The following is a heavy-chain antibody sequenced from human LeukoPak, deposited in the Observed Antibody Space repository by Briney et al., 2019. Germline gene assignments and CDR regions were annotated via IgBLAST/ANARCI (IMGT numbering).Heavy chain of an antibody. J-gene: IGHJ4*02. Sequence: SETLSLTCTVSGGSISSYYWSWIRQPPGKGLEWIGYIYYSGSTNYNPSLKSRVTISVDTSKNQFSLKLSSVTAADTAVYYCARHDVDTAMATFDYWGQGTLVTVSS. CDR3: ARHDVDTAMATFDY. D-gene: IGHD5-18*01. CDR2: IYYSGST. V-gene: IGHV4-59*08. CDR1: GGSISSYY.